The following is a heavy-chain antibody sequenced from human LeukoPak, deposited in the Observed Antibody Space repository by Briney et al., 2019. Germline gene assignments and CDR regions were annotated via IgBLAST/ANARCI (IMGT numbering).Heavy chain of an antibody. CDR3: AREVISDYGDPYYFDY. V-gene: IGHV4-34*01. D-gene: IGHD4-17*01. Sequence: SETLSLTCTVSGGSISDYYWSWIRQPPGKGLEWIGEIYHSGSTNYNPSLKSRVTISVDKSKNQFSLKLSSVTAADTAVYYCAREVISDYGDPYYFDYWGQGTLVTVSS. CDR2: IYHSGST. J-gene: IGHJ4*02. CDR1: GGSISDYY.